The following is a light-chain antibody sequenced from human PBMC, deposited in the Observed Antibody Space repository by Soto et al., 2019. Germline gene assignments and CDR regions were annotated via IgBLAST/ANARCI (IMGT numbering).Light chain of an antibody. CDR1: QSVSSSY. CDR2: GAS. CDR3: QQYGSSPLIT. J-gene: IGKJ5*01. Sequence: LSPGERATLSCRASQSVSSSYLAWYQQKPGQAPRLLXYGASSRATGIPDRFSGSGSGTDFTLTISRLEPEDFAVYYCQQYGSSPLITFGQGTRLEIK. V-gene: IGKV3-20*01.